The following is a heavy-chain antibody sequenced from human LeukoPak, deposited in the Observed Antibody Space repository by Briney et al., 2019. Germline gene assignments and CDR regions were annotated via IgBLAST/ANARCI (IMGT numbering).Heavy chain of an antibody. J-gene: IGHJ4*02. CDR1: GYSFTTYW. CDR3: ARRDRTGYNSFDY. Sequence: GESLKISCKGYGYSFTTYWIVWVRQMPGKGLEWMGIIYPGDSGTRYSPSFQGQVTISADKSISTAYLQWSSLKASDTAMYYCARRDRTGYNSFDYWGQGTLVTVSS. V-gene: IGHV5-51*01. D-gene: IGHD3-9*01. CDR2: IYPGDSGT.